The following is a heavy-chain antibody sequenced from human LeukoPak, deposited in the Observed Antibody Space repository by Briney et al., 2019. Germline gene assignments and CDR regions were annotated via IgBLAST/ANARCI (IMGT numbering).Heavy chain of an antibody. Sequence: PGGSLRLSCAASGFTFSSYAMTWVRQAPGKGLEWVSGISGSGGSTYYADSVKGRFTISRDNSRNTLYLQMNSLRAEDTAVYYCAKAPYSSSWYGGGYYFDYWGRGTLVTVSS. J-gene: IGHJ4*02. CDR1: GFTFSSYA. CDR2: ISGSGGST. D-gene: IGHD6-13*01. CDR3: AKAPYSSSWYGGGYYFDY. V-gene: IGHV3-23*01.